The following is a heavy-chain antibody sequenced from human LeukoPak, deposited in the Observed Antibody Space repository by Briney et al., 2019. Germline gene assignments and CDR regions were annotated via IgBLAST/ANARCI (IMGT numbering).Heavy chain of an antibody. CDR2: INHSGST. J-gene: IGHJ2*01. D-gene: IGHD1-26*01. V-gene: IGHV4-34*01. Sequence: PSETLSLTCAVYGGSFSGYYWSWIRQPPGKGLEWIGEINHSGSTNYNPSLKSRVTISVDTSKNQFSLKLSSVTAADTAVYYCARGGIVGATVWYFDLWGRGTLVTVSS. CDR1: GGSFSGYY. CDR3: ARGGIVGATVWYFDL.